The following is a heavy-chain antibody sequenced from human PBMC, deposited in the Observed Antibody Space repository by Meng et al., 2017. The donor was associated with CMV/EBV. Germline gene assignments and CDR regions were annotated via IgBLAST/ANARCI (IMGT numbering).Heavy chain of an antibody. CDR2: IYSAVST. J-gene: IGHJ4*02. CDR3: AREHSGPFSH. CDR1: GVSVSRVY. Sequence: FGGGIALPERSLSSCCAACGVSVSRVYMSWLHQAPGKGLALVAVIYSAVSTYSPDSVIGRFIISWDNSKNTLYPQMNSLRAEDTSVYYCAREHSGPFSHWGQGTLVTVSS. D-gene: IGHD1-1*01. V-gene: IGHV3-66*01.